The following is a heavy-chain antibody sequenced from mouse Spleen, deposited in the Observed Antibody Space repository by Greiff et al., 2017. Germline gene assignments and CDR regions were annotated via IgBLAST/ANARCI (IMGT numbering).Heavy chain of an antibody. D-gene: IGHD2-10*01. CDR2: ISSGSSTI. J-gene: IGHJ4*01. Sequence: EVMLVESGGGLVKPGGSLKLSCAASGFTFSDYGMHWVRQAPEKGLEWVAYISSGSSTIYYADTVKGRFTISRDNAKNTLFLQMTSLRSEDTAMYYCATKFPYYGNQYYAMDYWGQGTSVTVSS. V-gene: IGHV5-17*01. CDR3: ATKFPYYGNQYYAMDY. CDR1: GFTFSDYG.